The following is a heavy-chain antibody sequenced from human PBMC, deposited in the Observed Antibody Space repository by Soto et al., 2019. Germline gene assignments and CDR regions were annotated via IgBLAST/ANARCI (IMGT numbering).Heavy chain of an antibody. CDR2: SSNSGTFT. V-gene: IGHV3-11*03. Sequence: GGSLTLSCAASGFSISDHYMGWIRQAPGKGLGWVSYSSNSGTFTKYADAVKGRFSISRDHAKNSLYLEINSLRGEDTAIYYCARSGDNYNVLDYWGQGTLVTVSS. J-gene: IGHJ4*02. D-gene: IGHD3-10*02. CDR1: GFSISDHY. CDR3: ARSGDNYNVLDY.